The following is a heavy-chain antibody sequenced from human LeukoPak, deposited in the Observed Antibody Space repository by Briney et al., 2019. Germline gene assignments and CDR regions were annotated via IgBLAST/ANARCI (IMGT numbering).Heavy chain of an antibody. CDR2: IYYSGST. CDR1: GGSISSSSYY. V-gene: IGHV4-39*01. D-gene: IGHD3-22*01. CDR3: ARLGGSGYYLGDY. Sequence: SETLSLTCTVSGGSISSSSYYWGWIRQPPGKGLEWIGSIYYSGSTYYNPSLKSRVTISVDTSKNQFSLKLSSVTAADTAVYYCARLGGSGYYLGDYWGQGTLVTVSS. J-gene: IGHJ4*02.